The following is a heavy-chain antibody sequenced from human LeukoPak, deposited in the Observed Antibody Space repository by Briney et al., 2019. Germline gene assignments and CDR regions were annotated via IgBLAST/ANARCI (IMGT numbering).Heavy chain of an antibody. D-gene: IGHD5-24*01. J-gene: IGHJ3*02. CDR2: ITKSGDQT. Sequence: PGGSLRLSCVASGFTFSNYAMSWVRQAPGKGLEWVSTITKSGDQTHYADSVRGLFTISRDIFKNTLYLQMNSLRAEDTAVYHCVKSAGKDGYRDVFDIRGQGTVVTVSS. CDR3: VKSAGKDGYRDVFDI. V-gene: IGHV3-23*01. CDR1: GFTFSNYA.